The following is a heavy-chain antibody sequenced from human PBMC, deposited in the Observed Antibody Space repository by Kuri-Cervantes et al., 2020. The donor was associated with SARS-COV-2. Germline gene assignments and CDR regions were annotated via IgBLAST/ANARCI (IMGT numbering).Heavy chain of an antibody. J-gene: IGHJ4*02. CDR3: AREKGGCSGGSCFYFDY. CDR2: ISSSGSTI. D-gene: IGHD2-15*01. V-gene: IGHV3-11*01. CDR1: GFTFSDYY. Sequence: GESLKISCAASGFTFSDYYMSWNRQAPGKGLEWVSYISSSGSTIYYADSVKGRFTISRDNAKNSLYLQMDSLRAEDTAVYYCAREKGGCSGGSCFYFDYWGQGTLVTVSS.